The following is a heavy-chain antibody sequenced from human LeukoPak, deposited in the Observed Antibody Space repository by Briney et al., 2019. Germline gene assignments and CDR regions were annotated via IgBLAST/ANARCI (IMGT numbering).Heavy chain of an antibody. D-gene: IGHD1-1*01. CDR1: GFTFSSYS. CDR3: ATGYNWNDVRFDY. V-gene: IGHV3-21*01. Sequence: GSLRLSCAASGFTFSSYSMNWVRQAPGKGLEWVSSISSSSSYIYYADSVKGRFTISRDNAKNSLYPQMNSLRAEDTAVYYCATGYNWNDVRFDYWGQGTLVTVSS. CDR2: ISSSSSYI. J-gene: IGHJ4*02.